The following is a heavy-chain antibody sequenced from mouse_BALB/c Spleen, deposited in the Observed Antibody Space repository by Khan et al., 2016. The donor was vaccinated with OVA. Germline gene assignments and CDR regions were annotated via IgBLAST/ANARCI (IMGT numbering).Heavy chain of an antibody. Sequence: EVQLQESGPGLVKPSQSLSLTCTVTGYSITSDYAWNWIRQFPGNKLEWMGYISYSGVTSYTPSLKSRISITRATSKNQFFLQLNSVTTEDTATYYCARRNYYGYYFDYWGQGTTLTVSS. CDR2: ISYSGVT. CDR1: GYSITSDYA. V-gene: IGHV3-2*02. J-gene: IGHJ2*01. CDR3: ARRNYYGYYFDY. D-gene: IGHD1-1*01.